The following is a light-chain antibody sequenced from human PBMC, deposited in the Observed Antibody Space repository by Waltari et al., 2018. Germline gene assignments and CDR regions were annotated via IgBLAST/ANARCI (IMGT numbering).Light chain of an antibody. J-gene: IGLJ3*02. CDR1: SGHSSNV. Sequence: QLVLTQSPSASASLGASVKLPCTLSSGHSSNVIAWLQQQPEKGPRYLMKVNSDGSHSKGDKIPDRVSGSSSGTEHYLTISSLQSEDEADYYCQTGGHGTWVFGGGTKLTVL. V-gene: IGLV4-69*01. CDR3: QTGGHGTWV. CDR2: VNSDGSH.